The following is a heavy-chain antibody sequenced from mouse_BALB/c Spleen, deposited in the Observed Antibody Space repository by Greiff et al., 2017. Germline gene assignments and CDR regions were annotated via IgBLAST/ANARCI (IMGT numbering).Heavy chain of an antibody. D-gene: IGHD4-1*01. CDR3: ARHEGLTGTGWFAY. Sequence: VHLVESGGGLVKLGGSLKLSCAASGFTFSSYYMSWVRQTPEKRLELVAAINSNGGSTYYPDTVKGRFTISRDNAKNTLYLQMSSLKSEDTALYYCARHEGLTGTGWFAYWGQGTLVTVSA. CDR1: GFTFSSYY. V-gene: IGHV5-6-2*01. CDR2: INSNGGST. J-gene: IGHJ3*01.